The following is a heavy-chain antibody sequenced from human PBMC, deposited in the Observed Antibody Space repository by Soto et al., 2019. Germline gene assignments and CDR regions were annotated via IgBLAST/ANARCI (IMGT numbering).Heavy chain of an antibody. CDR3: AREIFTMVRGVRGGWFDP. CDR1: GYTFTSYG. J-gene: IGHJ5*02. Sequence: QVQLVQSGAEVKKPGASVKVSCKASGYTFTSYGISWVRQAPGQGLEWMGWISAYNGNTNYAQKLQGRVTMTTDTSTSTAYMELRSLRSDDTAVYYCAREIFTMVRGVRGGWFDPWGQGTLVTVSS. CDR2: ISAYNGNT. V-gene: IGHV1-18*04. D-gene: IGHD3-10*01.